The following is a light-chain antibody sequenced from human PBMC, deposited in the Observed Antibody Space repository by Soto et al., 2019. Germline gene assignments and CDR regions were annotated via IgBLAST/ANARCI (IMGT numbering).Light chain of an antibody. CDR2: AAS. CDR3: QQSYRTRT. J-gene: IGKJ1*01. V-gene: IGKV1-39*01. CDR1: QSISSW. Sequence: DIQLAQSPSSLSASVGDRVTLSCRASQSISSWLDWYQQTPGKAPKLLVYAASSLQSGVPSRFSGSGSGTDFPLTISSLQPEYFATYYCQQSYRTRTFGQGTKVDIK.